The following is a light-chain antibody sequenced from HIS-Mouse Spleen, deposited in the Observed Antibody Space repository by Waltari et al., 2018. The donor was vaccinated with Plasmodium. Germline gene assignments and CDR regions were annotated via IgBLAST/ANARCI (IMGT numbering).Light chain of an antibody. CDR1: QDISNY. V-gene: IGKV1-33*01. J-gene: IGKJ3*01. CDR2: DAS. Sequence: DIQMTQSPSSLSASVGDIVTITCQASQDISNYLNWYQQKPGKAPKLLIYDASNLETGVPSMFSGSGSGTDFTFTISSLQPEDIATYYCQQYDNLPPLFTFGPGTKVDIK. CDR3: QQYDNLPPLFT.